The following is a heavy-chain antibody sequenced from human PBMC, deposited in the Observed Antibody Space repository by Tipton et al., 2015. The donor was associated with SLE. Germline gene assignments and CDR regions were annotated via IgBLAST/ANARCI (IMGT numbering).Heavy chain of an antibody. CDR2: INHSGST. D-gene: IGHD3-10*01. J-gene: IGHJ5*02. Sequence: TLSLTCAVYGGSFSAYYWSWIRQPPGKGLEWIGEINHSGSTNYNPSLKSRVTISVDTSKNQFSLKLNSVTAADTAVYYCARDSEVGYYASGSPNWFDPWGQGTLVTVSS. V-gene: IGHV4-34*01. CDR3: ARDSEVGYYASGSPNWFDP. CDR1: GGSFSAYY.